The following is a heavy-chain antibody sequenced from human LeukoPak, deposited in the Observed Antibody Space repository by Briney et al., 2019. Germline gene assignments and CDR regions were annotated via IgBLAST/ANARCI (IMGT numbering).Heavy chain of an antibody. CDR1: GFTFSTYA. CDR2: IRPDGDRS. V-gene: IGHV3-23*01. Sequence: GGSLRLSCAASGFTFSTYAVTWVRQGPGKGLEWVSAIRPDGDRSYYANSVRGRFTISRDNSKDTVYLQINGLRVEDTAVYYCAREQSGTRGWYTVDYWGQGTLVTVSS. J-gene: IGHJ4*02. D-gene: IGHD6-19*01. CDR3: AREQSGTRGWYTVDY.